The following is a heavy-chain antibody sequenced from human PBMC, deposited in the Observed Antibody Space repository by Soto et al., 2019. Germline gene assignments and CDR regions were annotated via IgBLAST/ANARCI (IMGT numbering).Heavy chain of an antibody. CDR2: IKHTGSF. D-gene: IGHD3-10*01. CDR3: ARGDVGDLYFYYFGLDV. J-gene: IGHJ6*02. V-gene: IGHV4-34*01. Sequence: SETLSLTCSVSGGPVSGYHWSWIRQYPGKGLEWIAEIKHTGSFHYNPSLLGRVTMSVDTSKNQFSLNLSSVTAADTAVYYCARGDVGDLYFYYFGLDVWGQGTTVTVSS. CDR1: GGPVSGYH.